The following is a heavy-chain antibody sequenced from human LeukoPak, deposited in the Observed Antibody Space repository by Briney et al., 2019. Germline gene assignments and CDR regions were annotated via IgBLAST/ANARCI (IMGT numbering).Heavy chain of an antibody. V-gene: IGHV3-66*01. CDR2: IYSGGST. J-gene: IGHJ3*02. CDR3: SKVPDPHRSGSAAFDI. Sequence: PGGSLRLSCAASGFTVSSNYMSWVRQAPGKGLEWVSVIYSGGSTYYADSVKGRFTISRDNSKNTLYLQMNSLRAEDTAVYYCSKVPDPHRSGSAAFDIWGQGTMVTVSS. D-gene: IGHD3-22*01. CDR1: GFTVSSNY.